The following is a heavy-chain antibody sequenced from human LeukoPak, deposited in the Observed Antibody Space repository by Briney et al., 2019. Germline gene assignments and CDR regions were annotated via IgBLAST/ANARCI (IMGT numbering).Heavy chain of an antibody. Sequence: GASVKVSCKASGGTFSSYAISWVRQAPGQGLEWMGWISAYNGNTNYAQKLQGRVTMTTDTSTSTAYMELRSLRSEDTAVYYCAKAGGYCSAGSCYSWLDSWGQGTLVTVSS. CDR2: ISAYNGNT. D-gene: IGHD2-15*01. V-gene: IGHV1-18*01. J-gene: IGHJ4*02. CDR1: GGTFSSYA. CDR3: AKAGGYCSAGSCYSWLDS.